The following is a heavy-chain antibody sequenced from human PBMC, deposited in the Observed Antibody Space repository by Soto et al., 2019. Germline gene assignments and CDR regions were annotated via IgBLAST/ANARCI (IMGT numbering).Heavy chain of an antibody. CDR3: ARSRDGYSFYFYYGMDG. J-gene: IGHJ6*01. V-gene: IGHV3-30*03. D-gene: IGHD4-4*01. Sequence: HPWGSLRISCASSVFTFTSYGMHGVRQAPGKGLEWMALILHDGSAEYYADSVKGRFTISRDNSKNTLYLQMNSLRAEDTAVYYCARSRDGYSFYFYYGMDGWGQGTTVTVSS. CDR2: ILHDGSAE. CDR1: VFTFTSYG.